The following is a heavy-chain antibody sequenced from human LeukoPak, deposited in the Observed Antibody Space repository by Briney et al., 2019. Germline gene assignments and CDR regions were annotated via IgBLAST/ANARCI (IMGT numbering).Heavy chain of an antibody. J-gene: IGHJ5*02. CDR2: INHSGST. CDR3: ARLLGIGRWFDP. CDR1: GGSFSGYY. V-gene: IGHV4-34*01. D-gene: IGHD7-27*01. Sequence: KPSETLSLTCAVYGGSFSGYYWSWIRQPPGKGLEWIGEINHSGSTNYNPSLKSRVTISVDTSKNQFSLKLSSVTAADTAVYYCARLLGIGRWFDPWGQGTLVTVSS.